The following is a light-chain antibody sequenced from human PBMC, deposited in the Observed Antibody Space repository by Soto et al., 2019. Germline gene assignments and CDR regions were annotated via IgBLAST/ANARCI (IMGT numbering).Light chain of an antibody. J-gene: IGLJ1*01. Sequence: QAVVTQPPSASASLGASVTLTCTLSSGYSNYKVDWYQQRPGKGPRFVMRVGTGGIVGSKGDGIPDRFSVLGSGLNRYLTIKNIQEDDESDYYCGADHASGSNFVYVFGTGTKVTVL. CDR1: SGYSNYK. CDR3: GADHASGSNFVYV. CDR2: VGTGGIVG. V-gene: IGLV9-49*01.